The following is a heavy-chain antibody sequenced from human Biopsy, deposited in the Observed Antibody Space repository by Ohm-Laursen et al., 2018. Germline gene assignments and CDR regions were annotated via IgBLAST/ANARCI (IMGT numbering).Heavy chain of an antibody. J-gene: IGHJ4*02. CDR2: ISYTGYT. V-gene: IGHV4-61*03. Sequence: SETLSLTCSVSGGSINSGGHFWGWVRQSPGKGLEWIGHISYTGYTSYNASLKSRVTISVDTSRNHFSLRLSSLTAADTAVYYCARGSNDFGGLYFPRWGQGTLLTVSS. CDR1: GGSINSGGHF. CDR3: ARGSNDFGGLYFPR. D-gene: IGHD4-23*01.